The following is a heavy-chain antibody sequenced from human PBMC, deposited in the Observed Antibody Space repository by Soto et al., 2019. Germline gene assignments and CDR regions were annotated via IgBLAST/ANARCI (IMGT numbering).Heavy chain of an antibody. J-gene: IGHJ4*02. D-gene: IGHD5-18*01. CDR3: ARGHSYLDY. CDR1: GFTFSSYG. V-gene: IGHV3-33*01. CDR2: IWYDGSNK. Sequence: PGGSLRLSCPASGFTFSSYGMHWVRQAPGKGLEWVAVIWYDGSNKDYADSVKGRFTVSRDNSKNTLYLQMNSLRAEDTGVYYCARGHSYLDYWGQGTLVTVSS.